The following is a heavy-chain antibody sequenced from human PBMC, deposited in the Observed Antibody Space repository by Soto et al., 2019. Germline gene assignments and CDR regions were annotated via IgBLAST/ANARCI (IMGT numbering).Heavy chain of an antibody. V-gene: IGHV3-30-3*01. Sequence: QVQPVESGGGVVQPGRSLRLSCAASGFTFSSYAMHWVRQAPGKGLEWVAVISYDGSNKYYADSVKGRFTISRDNSKNTLYLQMNSLRAEDTAVYYCARDTPSRGIVGYWGQGTLVTVSS. D-gene: IGHD1-26*01. J-gene: IGHJ4*02. CDR2: ISYDGSNK. CDR3: ARDTPSRGIVGY. CDR1: GFTFSSYA.